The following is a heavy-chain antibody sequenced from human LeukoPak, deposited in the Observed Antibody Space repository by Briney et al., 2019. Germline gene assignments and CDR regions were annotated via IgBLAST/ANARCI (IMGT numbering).Heavy chain of an antibody. CDR1: GFTFSSYW. D-gene: IGHD4-17*01. Sequence: GGSLRLSCAASGFTFSSYWMSWVRQAPGKGLEWVANIKQDGSEKYYVDSVKGRFTISRDNAKNSLYLQMNSLRAEDTAVYYCARDHDYGDYVSSYFDYWGQGTLVTVSS. V-gene: IGHV3-7*03. CDR2: IKQDGSEK. CDR3: ARDHDYGDYVSSYFDY. J-gene: IGHJ4*02.